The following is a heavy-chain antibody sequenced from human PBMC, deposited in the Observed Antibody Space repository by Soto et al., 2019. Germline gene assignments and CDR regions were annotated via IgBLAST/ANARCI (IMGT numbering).Heavy chain of an antibody. D-gene: IGHD4-4*01. CDR2: ISSSGYNV. CDR1: GFSYSEFY. Sequence: QVQLVESGGGLVKPGGSLRLSCAASGFSYSEFYRSWIRQAPGKGPEWLSYISSSGYNVYYADSVKGRFTISRDNVKNSLYLQMNSLRAEDTAVYFCARDSVTRAFDRWGQGTLVTVSS. CDR3: ARDSVTRAFDR. J-gene: IGHJ4*02. V-gene: IGHV3-11*01.